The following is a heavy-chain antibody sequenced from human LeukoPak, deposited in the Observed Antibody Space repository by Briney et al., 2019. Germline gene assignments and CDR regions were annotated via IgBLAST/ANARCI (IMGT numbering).Heavy chain of an antibody. CDR1: GFTFSSYS. CDR2: ISSSSSYI. D-gene: IGHD2-2*01. Sequence: PGGSLRLSCAASGFTFSSYSMNWVRQAPGKGLEWVSSISSSSSYIYYADSVKGRFTISGDNAKNSLYLQMNSLRAEDTAVYYCARSPGYCSSTSCQGGWYFDLWGRGTLVTVTS. V-gene: IGHV3-21*01. J-gene: IGHJ2*01. CDR3: ARSPGYCSSTSCQGGWYFDL.